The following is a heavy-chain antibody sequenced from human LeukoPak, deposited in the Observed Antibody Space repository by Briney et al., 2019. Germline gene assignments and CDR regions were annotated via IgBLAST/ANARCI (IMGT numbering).Heavy chain of an antibody. CDR2: IYYSGNA. Sequence: PGGSLRLSCAASGFTFSSYSMNWVRQPPGKGLEWIGSIYYSGNAYYNLSLKSRVTISVDTSKNQFSLKLSSVTAADTAVYYCARYTSSWRNFDYWGLGTLVTVSS. V-gene: IGHV4-39*01. D-gene: IGHD6-13*01. CDR3: ARYTSSWRNFDY. J-gene: IGHJ4*02. CDR1: GFTFSSYSMN.